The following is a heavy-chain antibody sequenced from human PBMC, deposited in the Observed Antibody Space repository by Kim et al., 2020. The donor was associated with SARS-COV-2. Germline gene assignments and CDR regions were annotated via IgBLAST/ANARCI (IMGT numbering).Heavy chain of an antibody. D-gene: IGHD6-13*01. Sequence: KYSQKFQGRVTITREPSATTAYMELSSLRSEDTAVYYCARGTISSPHFFDPWGLGTLVTVSS. CDR3: ARGTISSPHFFDP. J-gene: IGHJ5*02. V-gene: IGHV1-3*01.